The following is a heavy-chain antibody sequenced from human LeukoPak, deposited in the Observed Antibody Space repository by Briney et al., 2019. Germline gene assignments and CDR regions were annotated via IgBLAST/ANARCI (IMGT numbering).Heavy chain of an antibody. Sequence: PGGSLRLSCSASGFTFSSYAIHWVRQAPGKGLEYVSAISSDGGSTYYADSVKARFTISRDNSKNTLYLQMSSLRPEDTAVYYCVKAPRLRYFDWFFDYWGQGTLVTVSS. V-gene: IGHV3-64D*06. CDR1: GFTFSSYA. J-gene: IGHJ4*02. D-gene: IGHD3-9*01. CDR3: VKAPRLRYFDWFFDY. CDR2: ISSDGGST.